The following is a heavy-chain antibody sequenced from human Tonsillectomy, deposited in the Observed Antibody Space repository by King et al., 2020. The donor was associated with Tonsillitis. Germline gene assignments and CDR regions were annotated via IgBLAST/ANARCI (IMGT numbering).Heavy chain of an antibody. D-gene: IGHD1-26*01. Sequence: QLVQSGAEVKKPGESLKISCKVSGYNFTTYWIGWVRQMPGKGLEGMGIIYPDDSDARYSPSFQGQVSMSADKSILTAYLQWSSLKASDTAIFYCARREGFDFDYWGQGTLVTVSS. CDR2: IYPDDSDA. V-gene: IGHV5-51*01. CDR1: GYNFTTYW. J-gene: IGHJ4*02. CDR3: ARREGFDFDY.